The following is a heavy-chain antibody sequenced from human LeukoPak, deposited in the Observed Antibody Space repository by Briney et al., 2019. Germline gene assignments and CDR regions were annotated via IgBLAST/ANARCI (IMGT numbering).Heavy chain of an antibody. CDR3: ARRGQSPYDYVWGSYSRFDP. D-gene: IGHD3-16*01. J-gene: IGHJ5*02. CDR1: GGSISSSSYY. Sequence: SETLSLTCTVSGGSISSSSYYWGWIRQPPGKGLEWIGSIYYSGSTYYNPSLKSRVTISVDTSKNQFSLKLSSVTAADTAVYYCARRGQSPYDYVWGSYSRFDPWGQGTLVTVSS. CDR2: IYYSGST. V-gene: IGHV4-39*01.